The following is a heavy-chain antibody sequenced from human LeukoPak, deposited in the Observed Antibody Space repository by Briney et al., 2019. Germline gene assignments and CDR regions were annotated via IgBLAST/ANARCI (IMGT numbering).Heavy chain of an antibody. CDR2: IYHSGST. Sequence: SETLSLTCTVSGYSISSGYYWGWIRQPPGKGLEWIGSIYHSGSTYYNPSLKSRVTISVDTSKNQFSLKLSSVTAADTAVYYCARGRITMISGYFDYWGQGTLDTVSS. CDR3: ARGRITMISGYFDY. V-gene: IGHV4-38-2*02. J-gene: IGHJ4*02. CDR1: GYSISSGYY. D-gene: IGHD3-22*01.